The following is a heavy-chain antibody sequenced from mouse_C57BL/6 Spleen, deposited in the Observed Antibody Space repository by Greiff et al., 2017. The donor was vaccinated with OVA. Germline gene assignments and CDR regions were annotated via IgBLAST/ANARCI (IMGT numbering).Heavy chain of an antibody. J-gene: IGHJ3*01. D-gene: IGHD1-1*01. Sequence: VQLKESGPGLVQPSQSLSITCTVSGFSLTSYGVHWVRQSPGKGLEWLGVIWRGGSTDYNAAFMSRLSITKDNSKSQVFFKMNSLQADDTAIYYCAKNGDGSSSSWFAYWGQGTLVTVSA. V-gene: IGHV2-5*01. CDR1: GFSLTSYG. CDR3: AKNGDGSSSSWFAY. CDR2: IWRGGST.